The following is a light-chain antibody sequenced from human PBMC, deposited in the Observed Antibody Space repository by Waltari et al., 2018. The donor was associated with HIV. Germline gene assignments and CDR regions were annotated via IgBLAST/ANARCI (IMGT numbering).Light chain of an antibody. CDR2: DVN. CDR3: SSYSTTTGHVV. Sequence: QSGLAQPASVSGSLGQTIAIFCTGCTADIAGDHHVSWYQQYTGKPPKLLIYDVNQRPSGISDRFSGSRSGNTASLTISGLLTDDESEYFCSSYSTTTGHVVFGGGTKVTVL. J-gene: IGLJ3*02. V-gene: IGLV2-14*03. CDR1: TADIAGDHH.